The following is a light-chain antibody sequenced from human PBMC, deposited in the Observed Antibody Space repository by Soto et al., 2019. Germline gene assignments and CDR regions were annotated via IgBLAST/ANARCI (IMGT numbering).Light chain of an antibody. CDR3: QQYGSSPWT. Sequence: EIVLTHYQATLSVSRVERCTLXSRASQSVSDLAWYQQKPGQAPRLLIYGPSTRATGIPDRVSGSGSGTDFTLTISGLEPEDFAVYYCQQYGSSPWTFGQGTKVDIK. CDR1: QSVSD. V-gene: IGKV3-20*01. J-gene: IGKJ1*01. CDR2: GPS.